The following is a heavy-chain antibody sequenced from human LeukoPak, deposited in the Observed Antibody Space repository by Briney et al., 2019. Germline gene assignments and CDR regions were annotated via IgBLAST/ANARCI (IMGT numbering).Heavy chain of an antibody. V-gene: IGHV4-34*01. CDR1: GGSFSGYY. CDR2: INHSGST. D-gene: IGHD6-13*01. Sequence: SETLSLTCAVYGGSFSGYYWSWIRQPPGKGLEWIGEINHSGSTNYNPSLKSRVTISVDTSKNQFSLKLSSVTAADTAVYYCARVRIAAAGTTDFDYWGQGTLVTVSS. J-gene: IGHJ4*02. CDR3: ARVRIAAAGTTDFDY.